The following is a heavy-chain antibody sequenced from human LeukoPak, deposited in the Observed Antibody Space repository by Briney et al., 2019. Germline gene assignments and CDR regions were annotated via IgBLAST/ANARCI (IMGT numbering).Heavy chain of an antibody. V-gene: IGHV3-30*18. CDR3: AKGRRYNILTGHYVSEVDP. J-gene: IGHJ5*02. CDR2: TSYDGSNK. D-gene: IGHD3-9*01. CDR1: GIAFVDFA. Sequence: GGALLLSCGASGIAFVDFAMHWGRQAPGKGREWMAFTSYDGSNKYYADSVKGRFTISRDNSKSVLYLQMNSLSAEDTAVYYCAKGRRYNILTGHYVSEVDPWGQGTLVTVSS.